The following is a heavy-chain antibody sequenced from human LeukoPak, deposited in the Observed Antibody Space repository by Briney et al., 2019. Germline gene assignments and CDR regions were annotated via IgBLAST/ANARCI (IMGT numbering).Heavy chain of an antibody. V-gene: IGHV4-59*01. CDR2: IYYSGTT. CDR3: ARYSGDYNDAFDI. Sequence: SETLSLTCTVSGGSISRYYWSWIRQPPGKGLEWIGYIYYSGTTNYNPSLKSRVTISVDTSKNQFSLKLSSVTAADTAVYYCARYSGDYNDAFDIWGQGTMVTVSS. J-gene: IGHJ3*02. CDR1: GGSISRYY. D-gene: IGHD4-17*01.